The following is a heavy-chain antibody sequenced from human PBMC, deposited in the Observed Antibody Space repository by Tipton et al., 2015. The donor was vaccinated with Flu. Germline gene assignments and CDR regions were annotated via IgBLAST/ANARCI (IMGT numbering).Heavy chain of an antibody. Sequence: TLSLTCAVSGYAVASDYYWGWIRQSAGKGLEWIGSIYHSGSTYYNPSLKSRVTISVDTSKNQFSLKLGSVTAADTAVYYCARWGSSGDVVIWGQGTMVTVSS. CDR2: IYHSGST. J-gene: IGHJ3*02. V-gene: IGHV4-38-2*01. CDR1: GYAVASDYY. D-gene: IGHD6-19*01. CDR3: ARWGSSGDVVI.